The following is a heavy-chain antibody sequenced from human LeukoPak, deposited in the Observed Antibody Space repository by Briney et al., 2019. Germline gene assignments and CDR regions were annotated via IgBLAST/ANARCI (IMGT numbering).Heavy chain of an antibody. D-gene: IGHD3-10*01. V-gene: IGHV1-2*02. J-gene: IGHJ5*02. CDR1: GYTFTAYY. CDR2: INPNSGGT. CDR3: ARCGRFGELFDWFDP. Sequence: EASVKVSCKASGYTFTAYYMHWVRQAPGQGLEWMGWINPNSGGTNYAQKFQGRVTMTRDTSISTAYMELSRLRSDDTAVYYCARCGRFGELFDWFDPWGQGTLVTVSS.